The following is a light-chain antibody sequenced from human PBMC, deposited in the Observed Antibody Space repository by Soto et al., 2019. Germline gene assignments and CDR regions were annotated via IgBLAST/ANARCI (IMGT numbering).Light chain of an antibody. CDR3: QKYNDWPPYT. CDR2: GAS. V-gene: IGKV3-20*01. CDR1: QSVSSSY. J-gene: IGKJ2*01. Sequence: EIVLTQSPGTLSLSPGERATLSCRASQSVSSSYLAWYQQKPGQAPRLLIYGASSRATGIPDRFSGSGSGTDLTLTIIRLQYEDFAVYYCQKYNDWPPYTFGQGTKVAIK.